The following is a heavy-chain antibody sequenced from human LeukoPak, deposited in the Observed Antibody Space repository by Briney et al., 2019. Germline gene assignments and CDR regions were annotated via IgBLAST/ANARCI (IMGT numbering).Heavy chain of an antibody. D-gene: IGHD5-12*01. Sequence: PSETLSLTCTVSGASVSSYYWSWFRQPPGKGLEWIGYIDNSGSTNYNPSLRSRVTISVDKSKNQFSLKLSSVTAADTAVYYCARMTYDPHGVDVWGKGTTATVSS. V-gene: IGHV4-59*02. CDR3: ARMTYDPHGVDV. CDR2: IDNSGST. J-gene: IGHJ6*04. CDR1: GASVSSYY.